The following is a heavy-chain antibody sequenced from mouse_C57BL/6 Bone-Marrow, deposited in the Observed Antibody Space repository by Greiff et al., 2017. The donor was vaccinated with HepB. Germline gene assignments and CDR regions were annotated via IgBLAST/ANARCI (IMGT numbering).Heavy chain of an antibody. D-gene: IGHD1-1*01. V-gene: IGHV1-26*01. Sequence: EVQLQQSGPELVKPGASVKISCKASGYTFTDYYMNWVKQSHGKSLEWIGDINPNNGGTSYNQKFKGKATLTVYKSSSTAYMELRSLTSEDSAVYFCARENYGSVYYFDNWGQGTTLTVSS. CDR3: ARENYGSVYYFDN. CDR1: GYTFTDYY. CDR2: INPNNGGT. J-gene: IGHJ2*01.